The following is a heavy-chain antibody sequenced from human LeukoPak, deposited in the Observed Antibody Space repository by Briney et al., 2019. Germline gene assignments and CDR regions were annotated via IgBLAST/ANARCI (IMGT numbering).Heavy chain of an antibody. CDR3: TRHRSDYYGSTGNYGMDV. CDR2: IRSKANNYAT. Sequence: PGGSLKLSCAASGFTFSGSAMHWVRQASGKGLEWVGRIRSKANNYATAYAASVNGRFTISRDDLKNTAYLQMNSLKTEDTAVYYCTRHRSDYYGSTGNYGMDVWGQGTTVTVSS. CDR1: GFTFSGSA. V-gene: IGHV3-73*01. J-gene: IGHJ6*02. D-gene: IGHD3-22*01.